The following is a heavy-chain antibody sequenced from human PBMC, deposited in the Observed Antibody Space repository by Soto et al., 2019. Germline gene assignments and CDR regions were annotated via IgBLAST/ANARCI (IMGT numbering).Heavy chain of an antibody. J-gene: IGHJ4*02. Sequence: QVQLQQWGAGLLKPSETLSLTCAVYGGSFSGYYWTWFRQPPGKGLEWIGEISPSGTTKYIPSLKSRVTISADTSKNTFSLKVTPVTAADTAVYYCVTSLWFGTQPEIWGQGALVTVSS. V-gene: IGHV4-34*01. CDR3: VTSLWFGTQPEI. CDR1: GGSFSGYY. CDR2: ISPSGTT. D-gene: IGHD3-10*01.